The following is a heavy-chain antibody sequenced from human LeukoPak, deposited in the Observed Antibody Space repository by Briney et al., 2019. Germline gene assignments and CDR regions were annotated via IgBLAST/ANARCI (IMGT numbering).Heavy chain of an antibody. CDR2: IYCADYTT. V-gene: IGHV5-51*01. Sequence: GESLQISCKGSGYSFTSYWIGWGRRMPGKGVEGMGVIYCADYTTIYSPPFHGQITISADKSNSTAYLQWTSLKASDTAMYYCARRPAGTRTFDYWGQGALVTVSS. D-gene: IGHD1-7*01. CDR3: ARRPAGTRTFDY. CDR1: GYSFTSYW. J-gene: IGHJ4*02.